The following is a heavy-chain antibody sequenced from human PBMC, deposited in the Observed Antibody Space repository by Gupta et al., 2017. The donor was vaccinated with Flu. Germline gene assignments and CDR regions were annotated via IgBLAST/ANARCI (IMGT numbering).Heavy chain of an antibody. J-gene: IGHJ4*02. D-gene: IGHD2-21*01. Sequence: TDSSNYMGWVRQAPGKGLEWVSIIYRDGKTYYADSVKGRFTISRDSSNNTVTLQVTSLRAEDTAKYFCARFGDTTSWYLDYWGQGTLVTVSS. CDR3: ARFGDTTSWYLDY. CDR1: TDSSNY. V-gene: IGHV3-53*01. CDR2: IYRDGKT.